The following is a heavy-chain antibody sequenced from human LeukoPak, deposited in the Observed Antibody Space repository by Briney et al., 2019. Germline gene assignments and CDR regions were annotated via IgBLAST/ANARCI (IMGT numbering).Heavy chain of an antibody. CDR2: IYDSGST. D-gene: IGHD2-15*01. J-gene: IGHJ5*02. CDR1: GGSISSSSYL. CDR3: ARGVIVVVVAPNTNWFDP. Sequence: SETLSLTCTVSGGSISSSSYLWGWIRQPPGKGLEWIGSIYDSGSTYYNPSLKSRITILVDTSKNQFSLKLSSVTAADTAVYYCARGVIVVVVAPNTNWFDPWGQGTLVTVSS. V-gene: IGHV4-39*07.